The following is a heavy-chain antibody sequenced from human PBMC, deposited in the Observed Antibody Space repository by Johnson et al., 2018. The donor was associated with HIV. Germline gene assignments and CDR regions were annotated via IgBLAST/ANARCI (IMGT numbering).Heavy chain of an antibody. CDR3: ARSQVAATSEGAFDI. CDR1: GFTVSSNY. J-gene: IGHJ3*02. CDR2: IYSGGST. Sequence: VQLVESGGGVVQPGRSLSLSCAASGFTVSSNYMSWVRQAPGKGLEWVSVIYSGGSTYYADSVKGRVTISRDNPKNTLYLQMNSLRAEDTAVYYCARSQVAATSEGAFDIWGQGTMVTVSS. V-gene: IGHV3-66*01. D-gene: IGHD2-15*01.